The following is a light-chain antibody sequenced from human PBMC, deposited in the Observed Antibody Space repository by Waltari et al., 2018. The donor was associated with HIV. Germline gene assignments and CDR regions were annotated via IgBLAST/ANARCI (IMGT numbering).Light chain of an antibody. J-gene: IGLJ2*01. V-gene: IGLV3-10*01. CDR3: YSTDSSGNPL. CDR2: EAS. Sequence: SYELTQSPSVSVSPGQTARITCSGDALPKKYAYWYPPKSGQAPVLVIYEASKRPSGIPERFSGSSEGTMATLTIRGAQVEDEADYYCYSTDSSGNPLFGGGTKLTVL. CDR1: ALPKKY.